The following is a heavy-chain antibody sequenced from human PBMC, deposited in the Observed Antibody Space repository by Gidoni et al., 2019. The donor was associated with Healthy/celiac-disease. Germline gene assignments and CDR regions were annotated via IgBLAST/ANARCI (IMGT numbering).Heavy chain of an antibody. D-gene: IGHD6-19*01. CDR3: AKDKAQQWLGYFDY. V-gene: IGHV3-43D*03. CDR1: GFTFDDYA. CDR2: ISWDGGST. Sequence: EVQLVESGGVVVQPGGSLSLSCAASGFTFDDYAMHWVRQDPGKVLEWVSFISWDGGSTYYADSVKGRFTISRDNGKNSLDLQMNSLRTEDAALYYCAKDKAQQWLGYFDYWGQGTLVTVSS. J-gene: IGHJ4*02.